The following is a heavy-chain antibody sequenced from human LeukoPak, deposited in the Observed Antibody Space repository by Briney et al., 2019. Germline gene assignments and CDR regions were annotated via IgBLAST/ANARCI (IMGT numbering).Heavy chain of an antibody. CDR3: AKGSAVADIYFDY. Sequence: GGSLRLSCVVSGFTFRTYAMSWVRQAPGKGLEWVSAIIGSGGSTYSADSVRGRFTISRDNSKNTLYLQMNRLRAEDTAVYYYAKGSAVADIYFDYWGQGVLVTVSS. V-gene: IGHV3-23*01. D-gene: IGHD6-19*01. CDR1: GFTFRTYA. J-gene: IGHJ4*02. CDR2: IIGSGGST.